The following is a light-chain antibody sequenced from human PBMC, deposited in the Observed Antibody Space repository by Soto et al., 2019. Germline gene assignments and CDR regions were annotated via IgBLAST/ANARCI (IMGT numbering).Light chain of an antibody. CDR1: QTISSW. V-gene: IGKV1-33*01. CDR2: DAS. Sequence: DIQMTQSPSTLSGSVGDRVTITCLASQTISSWLAWYQQKPGKAPKLLIHDASILQTGVPSRFSGSGSGTDFTFTITSLQPEDIATYYCQQYDILPITFGGGTKV. J-gene: IGKJ4*01. CDR3: QQYDILPIT.